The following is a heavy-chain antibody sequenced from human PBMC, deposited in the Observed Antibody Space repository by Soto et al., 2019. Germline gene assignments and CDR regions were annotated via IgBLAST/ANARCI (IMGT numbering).Heavy chain of an antibody. Sequence: ESLKISCQGSGYSFASYWIGWVRQIPGKDLEWMGIIYPCDSDTRYSPSFQGQVTISADKSLRTAYLQWTSLKASDTALYYCARTRSFTLGFYYDGMDVWGRGTTVTVSS. V-gene: IGHV5-51*01. CDR3: ARTRSFTLGFYYDGMDV. CDR1: GYSFASYW. D-gene: IGHD6-6*01. J-gene: IGHJ6*02. CDR2: IYPCDSDT.